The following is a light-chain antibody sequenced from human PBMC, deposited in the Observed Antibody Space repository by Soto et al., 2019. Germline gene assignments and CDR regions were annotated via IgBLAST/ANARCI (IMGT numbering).Light chain of an antibody. V-gene: IGKV1-27*01. CDR1: QGISNY. CDR3: QIYNSAPPMYT. J-gene: IGKJ2*01. Sequence: DIQMTQSPSSLSASVGDRVTITCRASQGISNYLAWYQQRPGKVHKLLIYGVFTFQSGVPSRFSGSGSGTDFTLSISNLQPEDVATYDCQIYNSAPPMYTFGQGTKLDIK. CDR2: GVF.